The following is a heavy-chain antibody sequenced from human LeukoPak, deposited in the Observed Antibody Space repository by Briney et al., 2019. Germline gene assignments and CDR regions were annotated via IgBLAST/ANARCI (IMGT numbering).Heavy chain of an antibody. CDR3: ARGERPGLDY. CDR1: GGSISSYY. J-gene: IGHJ4*02. V-gene: IGHV4-4*07. CDR2: IYTSGST. D-gene: IGHD1-14*01. Sequence: SETLSLSCTISGGSISSYYWSWIRQPAGKGLEWIGRIYTSGSTNYNPSLKSRVTISVDTSKNQFSLRLISVTAADTAVYYCARGERPGLDYWGQGTLVAVSS.